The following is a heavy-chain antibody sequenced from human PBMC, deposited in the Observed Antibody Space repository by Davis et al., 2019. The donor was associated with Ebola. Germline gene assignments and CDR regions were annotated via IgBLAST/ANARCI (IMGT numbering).Heavy chain of an antibody. CDR2: LTGSSGST. D-gene: IGHD7-27*01. CDR1: GFTFSSYA. Sequence: GESLKISCAASGFTFSSYAMRWVRQAPGKGLEWVSSLTGSSGSTHYADSVKGWFSISRDNSKNTLYLQMNSLRAEDTAVYYCAKGRWGDSWGQGTVVTVSS. CDR3: AKGRWGDS. J-gene: IGHJ5*01. V-gene: IGHV3-23*01.